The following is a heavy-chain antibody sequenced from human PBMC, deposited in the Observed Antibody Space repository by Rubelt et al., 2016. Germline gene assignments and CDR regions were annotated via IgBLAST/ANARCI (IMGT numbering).Heavy chain of an antibody. CDR2: YSGST. D-gene: IGHD6-13*01. CDR3: AREVRTQIAAAGPY. Sequence: YSGSTKYSPSLKSRVTISVDTSKNQFSLKLSSVTAADTAVYYCAREVRTQIAAAGPYWGQGTLVTVSS. V-gene: IGHV4-59*12. J-gene: IGHJ4*02.